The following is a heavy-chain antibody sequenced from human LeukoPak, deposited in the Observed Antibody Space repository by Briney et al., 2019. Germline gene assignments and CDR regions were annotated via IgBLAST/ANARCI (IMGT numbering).Heavy chain of an antibody. V-gene: IGHV3-66*04. CDR2: IYSGGST. CDR3: AKLCRCSSTSCLQGGISLSKANDAFDI. Sequence: SGGSLRLSCAASGFTVSSNYMSWVRQAPGKGLEWVSVIYSGGSTYYADSVKGRFTISRDNSKNTLYLQMNSLRAEDTAVYYCAKLCRCSSTSCLQGGISLSKANDAFDIWGQGTMVTVSS. CDR1: GFTVSSNY. D-gene: IGHD2-2*01. J-gene: IGHJ3*02.